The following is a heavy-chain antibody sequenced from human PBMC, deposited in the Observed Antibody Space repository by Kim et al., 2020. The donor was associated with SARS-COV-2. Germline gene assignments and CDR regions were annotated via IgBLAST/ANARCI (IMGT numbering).Heavy chain of an antibody. Sequence: TRYSPAFQGQVTISADKSISTAYLQWSSLKASDTAMYYCARLGSSHTPDVWGKGTTVTVSS. CDR2: T. D-gene: IGHD6-6*01. J-gene: IGHJ6*04. V-gene: IGHV5-51*01. CDR3: ARLGSSHTPDV.